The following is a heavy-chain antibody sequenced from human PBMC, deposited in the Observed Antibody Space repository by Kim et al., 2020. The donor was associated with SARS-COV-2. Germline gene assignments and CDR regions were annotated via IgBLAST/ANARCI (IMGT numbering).Heavy chain of an antibody. CDR2: IKSEGTGI. Sequence: GGSLRLSCADSGFTVTTYWMHWVRQAPGKGLEWVSRIKSEGTGITYADSVKGRFTISRDNANNTLYLQMDNLRDDDTAVYYCASDTVLYGLDVWCQGTMVTVSS. CDR3: ASDTVLYGLDV. D-gene: IGHD4-4*01. CDR1: GFTVTTYW. J-gene: IGHJ6*02. V-gene: IGHV3-74*03.